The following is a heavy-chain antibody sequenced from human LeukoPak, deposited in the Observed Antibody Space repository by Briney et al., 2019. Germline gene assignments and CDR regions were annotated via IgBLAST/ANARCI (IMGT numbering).Heavy chain of an antibody. Sequence: ASVKVSCKASGYTFSNYYMHWVRQAPGQGLERVGWIHPNSGGTGSEKKFQGRVTVTRDTSISTAYMELSSLTSDDTAVYFCAGEMATKRAFDIWGQGTMVTVSS. CDR1: GYTFSNYY. V-gene: IGHV1-2*02. J-gene: IGHJ3*02. D-gene: IGHD5-24*01. CDR2: IHPNSGGT. CDR3: AGEMATKRAFDI.